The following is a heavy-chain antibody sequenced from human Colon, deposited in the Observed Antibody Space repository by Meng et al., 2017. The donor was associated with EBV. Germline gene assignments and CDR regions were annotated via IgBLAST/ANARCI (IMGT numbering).Heavy chain of an antibody. Sequence: QVQLQESGSGLVRPSETLSLTCAVSGGSISSGGYSWHWIRQPPGKGLQWIGYIYYSGSAFYNPSLKSRVTLSVDWSKNQFSLNLSSVTAADTAVYYCARGAYFDYWGQGTLVTVSA. CDR3: ARGAYFDY. V-gene: IGHV4-30-2*01. CDR1: GGSISSGGYS. J-gene: IGHJ4*02. CDR2: IYYSGSA.